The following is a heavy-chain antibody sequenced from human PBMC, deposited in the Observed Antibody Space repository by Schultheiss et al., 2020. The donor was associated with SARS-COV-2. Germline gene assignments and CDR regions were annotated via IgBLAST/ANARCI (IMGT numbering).Heavy chain of an antibody. Sequence: SQTLSLTCAVSGYSFRSGHYWGWIRQPPGKGLEWIGSFYHSGSTYYNPSLKSRVTTSVDTSKNQFSLKLSSVTAADTAVYYCARPLRRITTIETFRRERYFDLWGRGTLVTVSS. V-gene: IGHV4-38-2*01. J-gene: IGHJ2*01. D-gene: IGHD3-22*01. CDR2: FYHSGST. CDR3: ARPLRRITTIETFRRERYFDL. CDR1: GYSFRSGHY.